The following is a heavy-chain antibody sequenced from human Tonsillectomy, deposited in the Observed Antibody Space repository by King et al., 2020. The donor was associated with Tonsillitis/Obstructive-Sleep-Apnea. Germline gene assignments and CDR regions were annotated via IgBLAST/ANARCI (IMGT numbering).Heavy chain of an antibody. Sequence: QVQLQQWGAGLLKPSETLSLTCGVYGGSFSGYYWTWIRQTPGKGLEWIGEIDHSGSTNSNPSLKSRVTVSVDTSKNQFSLNLNSVTAADTAIYYCARGSVEHDCAFDYWGQGTLVTVSS. CDR1: GGSFSGYY. J-gene: IGHJ4*02. CDR3: ARGSVEHDCAFDY. V-gene: IGHV4-34*01. CDR2: IDHSGST. D-gene: IGHD1-1*01.